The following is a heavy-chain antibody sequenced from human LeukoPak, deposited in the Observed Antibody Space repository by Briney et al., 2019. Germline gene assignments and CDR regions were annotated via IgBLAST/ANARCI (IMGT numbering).Heavy chain of an antibody. Sequence: SETLSLTCSVSGGSIGGYSWTWVRQPPGKRLEYIGYISYTGITYYNPSLMSRVTISVATSKNQFSLKLASVTAADTAVYYCARRLYRSGWSYWFDPWGQGTLVTVSS. V-gene: IGHV4-59*01. CDR2: ISYTGIT. D-gene: IGHD6-19*01. J-gene: IGHJ5*02. CDR3: ARRLYRSGWSYWFDP. CDR1: GGSIGGYS.